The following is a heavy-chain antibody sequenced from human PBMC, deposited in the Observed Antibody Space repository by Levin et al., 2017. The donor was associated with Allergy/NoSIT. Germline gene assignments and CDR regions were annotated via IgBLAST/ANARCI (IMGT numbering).Heavy chain of an antibody. V-gene: IGHV3-23*01. CDR2: ISGSGGRT. CDR1: GFTFSSYA. Sequence: GGSLRLSCAASGFTFSSYAMSWFRQAPGKGLEWVSAISGSGGRTYYADSVKGRFTISRDNSKNTLYLQMNSLRAEDTAVYYCAKDRCSSTWCCFDYWGQGTLVTVSS. D-gene: IGHD6-13*01. J-gene: IGHJ4*02. CDR3: AKDRCSSTWCCFDY.